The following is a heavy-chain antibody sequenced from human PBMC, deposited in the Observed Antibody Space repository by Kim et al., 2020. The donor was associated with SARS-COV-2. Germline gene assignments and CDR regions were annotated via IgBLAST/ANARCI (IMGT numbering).Heavy chain of an antibody. J-gene: IGHJ5*02. CDR3: ARDHYYGSGSYYRGWFDP. V-gene: IGHV4-34*01. D-gene: IGHD3-10*01. Sequence: RVTISGDTSKNQFALKLSSVTAADTAVYYCARDHYYGSGSYYRGWFDPWGQGTLVTVSS.